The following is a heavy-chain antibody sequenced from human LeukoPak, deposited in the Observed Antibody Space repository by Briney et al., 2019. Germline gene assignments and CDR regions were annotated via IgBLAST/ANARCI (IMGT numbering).Heavy chain of an antibody. CDR2: IKQDGSEK. CDR1: GFTFMSYW. CDR3: AKDSGYDLGWFDP. Sequence: GGSLRLSCAASGFTFMSYWMSWVRQAPGKGLEWVANIKQDGSEKYYVDSVKGRFTISRDNSKNTLYLQMNSLRAEDTAVYYCAKDSGYDLGWFDPWGQGTLVTVSS. V-gene: IGHV3-7*01. J-gene: IGHJ5*02. D-gene: IGHD5-12*01.